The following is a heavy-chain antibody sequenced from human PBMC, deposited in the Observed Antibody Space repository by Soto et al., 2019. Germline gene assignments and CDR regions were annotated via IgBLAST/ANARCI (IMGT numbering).Heavy chain of an antibody. J-gene: IGHJ4*02. CDR2: IFHTGAT. D-gene: IGHD1-26*01. V-gene: IGHV4-39*01. CDR1: GGSISSSSFY. CDR3: ARRRIVPTTNFDY. Sequence: SETLSLTCTVSGGSISSSSFYWGWIRQPPGKGLEWIGHIFHTGATYYNPTLKGRLRMSVDTSKNQFSLNLSSVTATDTAVYYCARRRIVPTTNFDYWGQGTLVTVSS.